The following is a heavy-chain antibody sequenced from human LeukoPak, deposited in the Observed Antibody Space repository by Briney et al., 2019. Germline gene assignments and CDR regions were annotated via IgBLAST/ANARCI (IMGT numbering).Heavy chain of an antibody. V-gene: IGHV3-30*18. D-gene: IGHD5-18*01. CDR1: GFTFSSYG. Sequence: GRSLRLSCAASGFTFSSYGMHWVRQAPGKGLEWVAVISYDGSNKYYADSVKGRFTISRDNSKNTLYLQMNSLRAEDTAVYYCAKVCQGLWIDYWGQGTLVTVSS. CDR2: ISYDGSNK. CDR3: AKVCQGLWIDY. J-gene: IGHJ4*02.